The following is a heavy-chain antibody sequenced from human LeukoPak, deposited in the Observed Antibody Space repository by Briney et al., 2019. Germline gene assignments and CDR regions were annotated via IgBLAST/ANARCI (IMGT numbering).Heavy chain of an antibody. J-gene: IGHJ3*02. V-gene: IGHV1-2*02. CDR3: ARDGVAGSSDAFDI. D-gene: IGHD6-19*01. CDR1: GYTFIGYY. CDR2: IDPYSGGT. Sequence: ASVKVSCKASGYTFIGYYMYWVRQAPGQGLEWMGWIDPYSGGTHFAQRFQGRVSMTLDTSISTAYMELTRLTSDDTAVYYCARDGVAGSSDAFDIWGQGTMVTVSA.